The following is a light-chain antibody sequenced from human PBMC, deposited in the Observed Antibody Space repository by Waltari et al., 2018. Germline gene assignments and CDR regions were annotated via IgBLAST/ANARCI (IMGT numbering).Light chain of an antibody. V-gene: IGLV2-23*01. CDR3: CSYAGSHVV. J-gene: IGLJ2*01. CDR2: EGI. CDR1: SRDIGRYNL. Sequence: QSALTQPASVSGSPGQSITIPCTGTSRDIGRYNLVSWYQQHPGKAPKLMIYEGIKRPSGVSNRFSGSKSGNTASLTISGLQAEDEADYYCCSYAGSHVVFGGGTKLTVL.